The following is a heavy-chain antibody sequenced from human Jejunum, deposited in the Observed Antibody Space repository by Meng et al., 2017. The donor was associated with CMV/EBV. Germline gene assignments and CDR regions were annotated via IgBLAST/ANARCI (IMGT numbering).Heavy chain of an antibody. CDR1: GFSLSISGVG. CDR3: TRRPMTSAYYYFDY. Sequence: QLTLQESGPTLVKPTQTLTLTCPFSGFSLSISGVGVGWIRQPPGKALEWLALIYWDDDKRYSPSLKSRLTITKDTSKNQVVLTMTNMDPVDTATYYCTRRPMTSAYYYFDYWGQGTLVTVSS. D-gene: IGHD3-22*01. J-gene: IGHJ4*02. V-gene: IGHV2-5*02. CDR2: IYWDDDK.